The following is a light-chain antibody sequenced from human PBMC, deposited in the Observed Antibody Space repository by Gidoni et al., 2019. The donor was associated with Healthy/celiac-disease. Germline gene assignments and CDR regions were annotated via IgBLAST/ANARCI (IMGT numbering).Light chain of an antibody. Sequence: SSELTQDHAVSVALGQTVRITCQGDSLRSYYASWYQQKPGQAPVLVIYGKNNRPSGIPDRFSGSISGNTASLTITGAQAEDEADYYCNSRDSSGNHHYVFGTGTKVTVL. CDR3: NSRDSSGNHHYV. CDR2: GKN. J-gene: IGLJ1*01. V-gene: IGLV3-19*01. CDR1: SLRSYY.